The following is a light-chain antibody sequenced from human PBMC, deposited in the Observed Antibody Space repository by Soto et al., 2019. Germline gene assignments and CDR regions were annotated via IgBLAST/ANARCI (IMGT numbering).Light chain of an antibody. CDR1: QGISNY. V-gene: IGKV1-27*01. J-gene: IGKJ3*01. CDR3: QRYISAPFT. CDR2: AAS. Sequence: DIKMTQSPSSLYASVGDRVTITCRASQGISNYLAWYQQKPGKVPKLLIYAASTLQSGVPSRFSGSGSGTDFTLTISSLQPEDVATYYCQRYISAPFTFGPGTSVDIK.